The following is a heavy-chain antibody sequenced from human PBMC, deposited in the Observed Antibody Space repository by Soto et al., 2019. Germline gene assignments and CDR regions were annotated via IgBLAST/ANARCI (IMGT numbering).Heavy chain of an antibody. J-gene: IGHJ6*02. Sequence: GGSLRLSCAASGFTFSSYAMSWVRQAPGKGLEWVSAISGSGGSTYYADSVKGRFTISRDNSKNTLYLQMNSLRAEDTAVYYCAKGNSHDILTAPPPWYYGMDVWGQGTTVTVSS. CDR1: GFTFSSYA. CDR2: ISGSGGST. V-gene: IGHV3-23*01. D-gene: IGHD3-9*01. CDR3: AKGNSHDILTAPPPWYYGMDV.